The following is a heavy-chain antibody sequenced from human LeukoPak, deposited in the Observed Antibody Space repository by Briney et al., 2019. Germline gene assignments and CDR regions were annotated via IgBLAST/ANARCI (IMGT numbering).Heavy chain of an antibody. Sequence: PETLSLTCAVYGGSFSGYYWSWIRQPPGKGLEWIGEINHSGSTNYNPSLKSRVTISVDTSKNQFSLKLSSVTAADTAVYYCARAQPYSSGWCDAFDIWGQGTMVTVSS. J-gene: IGHJ3*02. V-gene: IGHV4-34*01. CDR1: GGSFSGYY. CDR2: INHSGST. D-gene: IGHD6-19*01. CDR3: ARAQPYSSGWCDAFDI.